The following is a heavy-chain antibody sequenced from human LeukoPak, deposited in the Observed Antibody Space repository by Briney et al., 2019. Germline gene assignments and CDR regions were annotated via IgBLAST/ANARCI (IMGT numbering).Heavy chain of an antibody. CDR3: TCHGYYYLGT. CDR2: IFHSGSI. D-gene: IGHD1-26*01. J-gene: IGHJ5*02. CDR1: GDSISNSGW. Sequence: SETLSLTCAVFGDSISNSGWCSWVRQPPGKGLEWIGEIFHSGSINYNPSLKSRVTMSVDRSKNQFSLILTSVTAADTAAYYCTCHGYYYLGTWGRGALVTVSS. V-gene: IGHV4-4*02.